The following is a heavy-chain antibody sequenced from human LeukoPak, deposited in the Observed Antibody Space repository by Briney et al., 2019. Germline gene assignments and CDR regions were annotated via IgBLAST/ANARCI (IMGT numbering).Heavy chain of an antibody. J-gene: IGHJ4*02. CDR2: IIPIFGTA. V-gene: IGHV1-69*05. CDR3: ARGRGWYLDFDY. Sequence: ASVKVSCKASGGTFSSYAISWVRQPPGQGLEWMGGIIPIFGTANYAQKFQGRVTITTDESTSTAYMELSSLRSEDTAVYYCARGRGWYLDFDYWGQGTLVTVSS. D-gene: IGHD6-19*01. CDR1: GGTFSSYA.